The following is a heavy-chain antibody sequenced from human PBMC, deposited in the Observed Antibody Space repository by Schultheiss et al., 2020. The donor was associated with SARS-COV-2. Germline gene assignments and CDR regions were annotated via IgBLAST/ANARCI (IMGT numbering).Heavy chain of an antibody. CDR1: GFTFSSYA. CDR3: ATAGDGMDV. CDR2: ISYDGSNK. J-gene: IGHJ6*02. Sequence: GGSLRLSCAASGFTFSSYAMHWVRQAPGKGLEWVAVISYDGSNKYYADSVMGRFTISRDNSKNTLYLQMNSLRAEDTAVYYCATAGDGMDVWGQGTTVTVSS. V-gene: IGHV3-30*07. D-gene: IGHD3-10*01.